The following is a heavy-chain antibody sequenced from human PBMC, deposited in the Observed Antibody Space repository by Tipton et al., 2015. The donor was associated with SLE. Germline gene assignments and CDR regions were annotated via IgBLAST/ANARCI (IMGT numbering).Heavy chain of an antibody. CDR2: IYHSGST. V-gene: IGHV4-59*08. D-gene: IGHD1-1*01. Sequence: TLSLTCTVSGDSISPYYWNWIRQSPGKGLEWMGYIYHSGSTNYNPSLKSRVTISVDTSKNQFSLKLSSVTAADTAVYYCARAPRLKITTGTHDAFDIWGQGTRVAVSS. CDR1: GDSISPYY. J-gene: IGHJ3*02. CDR3: ARAPRLKITTGTHDAFDI.